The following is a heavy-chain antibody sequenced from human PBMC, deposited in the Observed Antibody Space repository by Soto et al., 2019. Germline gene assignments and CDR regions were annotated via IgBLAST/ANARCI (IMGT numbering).Heavy chain of an antibody. CDR2: IYHSGST. D-gene: IGHD4-17*01. J-gene: IGHJ4*02. CDR1: GGSISSSNW. CDR3: ARLGRYGDYAGVDS. Sequence: PSETLSLTCAVSGGSISSSNWWSWVRQPPGKGLEWIGEIYHSGSTNYNPSLKSRVTISVDKSKNQFSLKLSSVTAADTAVYYCARLGRYGDYAGVDSWGQGTLVTVSS. V-gene: IGHV4-4*02.